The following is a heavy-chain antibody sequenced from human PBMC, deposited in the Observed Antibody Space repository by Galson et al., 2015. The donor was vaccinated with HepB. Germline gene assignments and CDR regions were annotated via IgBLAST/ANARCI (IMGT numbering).Heavy chain of an antibody. Sequence: SLRLSCAASGFTFSSYAMHWVRQAPGKGLEWVALISYDGSNKYYADSVKGRFTISRDNSKNTLYLQMNSLSAEDTAVFYCAREYSAEAFDIWGQGTMVTVSS. CDR3: AREYSAEAFDI. D-gene: IGHD5-12*01. CDR2: ISYDGSNK. J-gene: IGHJ3*02. V-gene: IGHV3-30-3*01. CDR1: GFTFSSYA.